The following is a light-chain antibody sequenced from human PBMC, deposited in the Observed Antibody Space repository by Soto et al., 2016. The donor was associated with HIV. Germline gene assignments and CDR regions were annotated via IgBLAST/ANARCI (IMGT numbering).Light chain of an antibody. CDR3: QVWDSSNYHWV. Sequence: SYELTQPSSVSVAPGKTARITCGGNNIGSKSVHWYRQKPGQAPVLVVHDDSGRPSGIPERYSGSSSGNTATLTITRVEVGDEADYYCQVWDSSNYHWVFGGGTKNDRP. J-gene: IGLJ3*02. V-gene: IGLV3-21*03. CDR1: NIGSKS. CDR2: DDS.